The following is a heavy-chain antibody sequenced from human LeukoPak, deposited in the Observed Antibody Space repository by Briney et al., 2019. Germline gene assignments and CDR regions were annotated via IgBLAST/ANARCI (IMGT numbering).Heavy chain of an antibody. D-gene: IGHD6-13*01. J-gene: IGHJ4*02. CDR2: MTTSGSYI. CDR3: AKQGNIAAALFDY. Sequence: GGSLRLSCVASGFTFNTYTMNWVRQAPGKGLEWVSSMTTSGSYIYYADSVKGRFTISRDNSKNTLYLQMNSLRAEDTAVYYCAKQGNIAAALFDYWGQGTLVTVSS. V-gene: IGHV3-21*01. CDR1: GFTFNTYT.